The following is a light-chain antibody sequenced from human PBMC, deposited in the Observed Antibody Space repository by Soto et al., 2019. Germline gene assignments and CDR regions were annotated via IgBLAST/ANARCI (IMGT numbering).Light chain of an antibody. CDR2: DAS. J-gene: IGKJ5*01. CDR3: QQRSTFT. V-gene: IGKV3-11*01. CDR1: QSVSSY. Sequence: EIVLTQSPATLSLSPGERATLSCRASQSVSSYLAWYQQKPGQAPRLLIYDASNRATGIPVRFSGSGSGTDFTLTISSLEPEDFAVYYCQQRSTFTFGQGTRLEIK.